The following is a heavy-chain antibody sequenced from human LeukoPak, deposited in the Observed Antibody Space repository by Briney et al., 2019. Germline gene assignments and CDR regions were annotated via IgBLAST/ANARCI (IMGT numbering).Heavy chain of an antibody. CDR1: GFTFSNYP. CDR3: ARDPQRGPPDYFDH. V-gene: IGHV3-30-3*01. CDR2: ISYTGGTK. J-gene: IGHJ4*02. D-gene: IGHD6-25*01. Sequence: GGSLRLSCAASGFTFSNYPMHWVRQAPGKGLEWVAVISYTGGTKYYAASVKSRFTISRDDSKSTLYLEMNSLRPEDTATYYCARDPQRGPPDYFDHWGQGTLVTVSS.